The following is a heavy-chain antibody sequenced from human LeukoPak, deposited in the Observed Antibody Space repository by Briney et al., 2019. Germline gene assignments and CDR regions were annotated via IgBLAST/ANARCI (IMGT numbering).Heavy chain of an antibody. CDR1: GGSISSGDYY. J-gene: IGHJ4*02. D-gene: IGHD3-22*01. Sequence: SQTLSLTCTVSGGSISSGDYYWSWIRQPAGKGLEWIGRIYTSGSTNYNPSLKSRVTISVDTSKNQFSLKLSSVTAADTAVYYCARDASDYYDSSGYYYDYWGQGTLVTVSS. CDR3: ARDASDYYDSSGYYYDY. V-gene: IGHV4-61*02. CDR2: IYTSGST.